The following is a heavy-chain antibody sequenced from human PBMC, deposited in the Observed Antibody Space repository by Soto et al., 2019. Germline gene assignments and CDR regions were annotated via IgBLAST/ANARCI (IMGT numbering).Heavy chain of an antibody. CDR3: AKEERPPYDYGDYDHANESGDYFDY. Sequence: EVQLLESGGGLVQPGGSLRLSCAASGFTFSSYAMSWVRQAPGKGLEWVSAISGSGGSTYYADSVKGRFTISRDNSKNTLYLQMNSLRAEDTAVYYCAKEERPPYDYGDYDHANESGDYFDYWGQGTLVTVSS. D-gene: IGHD4-17*01. CDR1: GFTFSSYA. J-gene: IGHJ4*02. V-gene: IGHV3-23*01. CDR2: ISGSGGST.